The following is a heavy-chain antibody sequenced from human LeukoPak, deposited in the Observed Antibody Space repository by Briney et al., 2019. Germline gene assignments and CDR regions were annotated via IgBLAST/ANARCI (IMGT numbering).Heavy chain of an antibody. V-gene: IGHV4-34*01. J-gene: IGHJ4*02. Sequence: PSETLSLTCAVYGGSFSGYYWSWIRQPPGKGLEWIGSICYSGSTYYNPSLKSRVTISVDTSKNQFSLKLSSVTAADTAVYYCARRAPARSKLSLYYFDYWGQGTLVTVSS. D-gene: IGHD2/OR15-2a*01. CDR1: GGSFSGYY. CDR3: ARRAPARSKLSLYYFDY. CDR2: ICYSGST.